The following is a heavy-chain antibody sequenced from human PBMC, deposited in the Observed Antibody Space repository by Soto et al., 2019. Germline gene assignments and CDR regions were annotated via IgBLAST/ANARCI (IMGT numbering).Heavy chain of an antibody. Sequence: SETLSLTCAVYGGSFSGYYWSWIRQPPGKGLEWIGEINHSGSTNYNPSLKSRVTISVDTSKNQFSLKLSSVAAADTAVYYCARGGSVVVAATRAFDIWGQGTMVTVSS. CDR1: GGSFSGYY. J-gene: IGHJ3*02. D-gene: IGHD2-15*01. CDR2: INHSGST. V-gene: IGHV4-34*01. CDR3: ARGGSVVVAATRAFDI.